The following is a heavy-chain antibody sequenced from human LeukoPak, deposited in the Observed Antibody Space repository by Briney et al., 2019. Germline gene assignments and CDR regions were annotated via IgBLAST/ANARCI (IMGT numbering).Heavy chain of an antibody. D-gene: IGHD2-2*01. CDR1: GSGFTFSEFW. CDR2: IKGDGSET. V-gene: IGHV3-7*01. J-gene: IGHJ6*03. Sequence: PGGSLRLSCVASGSGFTFSEFWMGWVRQAPGERLEWVANIKGDGSETYYVDSVKGRFTISRDNVKNSVYLQMSSLTADDTSLYRCAREAYCGGPSCFAVNYMDVWGKGTTVTVSS. CDR3: AREAYCGGPSCFAVNYMDV.